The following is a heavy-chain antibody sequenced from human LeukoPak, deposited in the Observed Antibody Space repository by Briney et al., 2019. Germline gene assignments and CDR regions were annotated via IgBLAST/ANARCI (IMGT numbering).Heavy chain of an antibody. CDR2: IYYSGST. CDR3: ARPDISGWTYYFDY. D-gene: IGHD6-19*01. J-gene: IGHJ4*02. CDR1: GGSISSSSYY. Sequence: SETLSLTCTVSGGSISSSSYYWGWIRQPPGKGLEWIGSIYYSGSTYYNPSLKSRVTISVDTSKNQFSLKLSSVTAADTAVYYCARPDISGWTYYFDYWGQGTLVTVSS. V-gene: IGHV4-39*01.